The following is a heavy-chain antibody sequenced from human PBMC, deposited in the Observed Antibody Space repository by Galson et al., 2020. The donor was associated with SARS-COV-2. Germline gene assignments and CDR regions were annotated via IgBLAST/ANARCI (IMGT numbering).Heavy chain of an antibody. CDR3: ARSNGYASYYFDF. CDR1: GYTFSFYG. J-gene: IGHJ4*02. CDR2: DSAYNGAT. Sequence: ASVKVSCKASGYTFSFYGVTWVRQAPGHGLEWVGWDSAYNGATDYAQKFQGRVTMTTDTSTSTAYIEVRSLRSDDTAVYYCARSNGYASYYFDFWGQGTLVSVSS. V-gene: IGHV1-18*01. D-gene: IGHD2-2*01.